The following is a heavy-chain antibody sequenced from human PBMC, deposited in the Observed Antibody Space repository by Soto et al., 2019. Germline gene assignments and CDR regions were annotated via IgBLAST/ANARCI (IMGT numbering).Heavy chain of an antibody. D-gene: IGHD4-17*01. V-gene: IGHV4-59*01. Sequence: ASETLSLTCTVSGGSISGYYWSWIRQPPGKGLEWIGYIYYSGSTNYNPSLKSRVTISVDTSKNQFSLKLSSVTAADTAVYYCARVNGYGDYVDYWGQGTLVTVSS. CDR3: ARVNGYGDYVDY. CDR2: IYYSGST. J-gene: IGHJ4*02. CDR1: GGSISGYY.